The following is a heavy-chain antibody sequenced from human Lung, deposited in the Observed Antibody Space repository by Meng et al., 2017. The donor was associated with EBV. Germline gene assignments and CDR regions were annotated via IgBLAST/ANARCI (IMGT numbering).Heavy chain of an antibody. D-gene: IGHD3-22*01. CDR2: INHSGST. J-gene: IGHJ4*02. V-gene: IGHV4-38-2*02. Sequence: QQQLQESGPVQVKPSETLSLTCTVSGDSISSFYYWAWLRQPPGKGLEWIGEINHSGSTNYNPSLKSRVTISVDTSKNQFSLKLSSVTAADTAVYYCARALFDYYDSSGYYDYWGQGTLVTVSS. CDR1: GDSISSFYY. CDR3: ARALFDYYDSSGYYDY.